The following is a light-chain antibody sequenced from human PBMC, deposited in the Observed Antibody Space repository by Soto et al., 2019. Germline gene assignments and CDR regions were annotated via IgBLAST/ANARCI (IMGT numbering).Light chain of an antibody. J-gene: IGLJ1*01. CDR3: QSCDTGLRAPYV. Sequence: QPVLTQPPSVSGAPGQRVTISCTGGSSNIGAGYDVYWYRHLPGTAPKLLIYGSSTRPSGVPDRFSGSKSGTSSSLAITGRQAEGEALSYCQSCDTGLRAPYVFGTGTKVTVL. CDR1: SSNIGAGYD. V-gene: IGLV1-40*01. CDR2: GSS.